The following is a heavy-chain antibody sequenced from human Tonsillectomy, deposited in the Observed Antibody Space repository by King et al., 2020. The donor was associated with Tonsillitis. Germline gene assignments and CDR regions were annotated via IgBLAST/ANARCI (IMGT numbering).Heavy chain of an antibody. D-gene: IGHD3-10*01. CDR2: ISSSRSTI. J-gene: IGHJ6*02. CDR3: ATSGYYYGSGSYSTYYFYGMDV. CDR1: GFTFSSYS. Sequence: VQLVESGGGLVQPGGSLRLSCAASGFTFSSYSMNWVRQAPGKGLEWVSYISSSRSTIYYADSVKGRFTISRDNATTSLYLQMNSLRAEVTAVYYCATSGYYYGSGSYSTYYFYGMDVWGQGTTVTVSS. V-gene: IGHV3-48*01.